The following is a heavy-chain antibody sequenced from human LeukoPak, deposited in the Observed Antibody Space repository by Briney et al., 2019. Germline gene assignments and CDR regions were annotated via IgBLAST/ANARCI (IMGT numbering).Heavy chain of an antibody. CDR1: GFTFRGYA. D-gene: IGHD2-2*01. V-gene: IGHV3-7*01. CDR3: ARGRYSSRSGGYYFDI. CDR2: IKKDGIEK. J-gene: IGHJ4*02. Sequence: PGGSLRLSCAASGFTFRGYAMSWVRQAPGKGLEWVANIKKDGIEKYYVESVKGRFTISRDNAKNSLSLQMNSLRAEDTAVYYCARGRYSSRSGGYYFDIWGQGTLVTVSS.